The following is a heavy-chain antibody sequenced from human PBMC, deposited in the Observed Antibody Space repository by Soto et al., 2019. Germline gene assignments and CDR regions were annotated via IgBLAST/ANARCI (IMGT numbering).Heavy chain of an antibody. CDR3: ARGRPITMVRGVTPARHHFDY. Sequence: SETLSLTCAVYGGSFSGYYWSWIRQPPGKGLEWIGEINHSGSTNYNPSLKSRVTISVDTSKNQFSLKLSSVTAADTAVYYCARGRPITMVRGVTPARHHFDYWGQGTLVTVSS. CDR1: GGSFSGYY. D-gene: IGHD3-10*01. CDR2: INHSGST. J-gene: IGHJ4*02. V-gene: IGHV4-34*01.